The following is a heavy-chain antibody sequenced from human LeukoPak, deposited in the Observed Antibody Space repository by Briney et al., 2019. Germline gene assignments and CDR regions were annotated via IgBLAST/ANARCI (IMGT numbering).Heavy chain of an antibody. Sequence: GGSLRLSCAASGFTFSNAWMNWVRQAPGKGLEWVGRIKSKTDGGTTDYAAPVKGRFTISRDDSKNTLYPQMNSLKTEDTAVYYCTTTPAPFWSGLVYGMDVWGQGTTVTVSS. CDR1: GFTFSNAW. J-gene: IGHJ6*02. D-gene: IGHD3-3*01. CDR2: IKSKTDGGTT. CDR3: TTTPAPFWSGLVYGMDV. V-gene: IGHV3-15*07.